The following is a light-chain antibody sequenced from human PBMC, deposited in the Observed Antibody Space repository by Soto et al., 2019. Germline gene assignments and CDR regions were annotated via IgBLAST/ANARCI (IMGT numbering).Light chain of an antibody. Sequence: EIVMTQSPATLSVSPGDRVTLSCRASQSLNTNLAWYHQKPGQAPRLLIYGASTRATGAPARFSGSGSGTEFTLTISSLQSEDFAVYYCQQYKNWPPYTFCQGTKVEIK. V-gene: IGKV3-15*01. CDR2: GAS. CDR1: QSLNTN. J-gene: IGKJ2*01. CDR3: QQYKNWPPYT.